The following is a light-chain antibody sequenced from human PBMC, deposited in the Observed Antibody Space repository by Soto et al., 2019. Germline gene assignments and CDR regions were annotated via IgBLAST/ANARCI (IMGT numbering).Light chain of an antibody. CDR2: EAS. J-gene: IGKJ2*01. V-gene: IGKV1-5*01. CDR1: QRIATW. CDR3: QQFESYA. Sequence: QMTKSPSSLSAYVGDRVTITCRASQRIATWLAWYQQHPGKAPKLLIYEASTLESGFPSRISGSGSGTEVTLTITSLQPEDFATYYCQQFESYAFGQGTTLESK.